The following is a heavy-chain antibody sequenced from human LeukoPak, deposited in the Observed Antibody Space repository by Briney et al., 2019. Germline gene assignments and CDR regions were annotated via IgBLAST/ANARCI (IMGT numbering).Heavy chain of an antibody. D-gene: IGHD3-16*01. J-gene: IGHJ4*02. V-gene: IGHV6-1*01. Sequence: SQTLSLTCAISGDSVSSNSAAWHWIRQSPSRGLEWLGTTYYRSKWFNGYAASVKSRITINADTSKNQFSLKLTSVTAADTAVYYCATGGGGPRCRDWGQGTLVTVSS. CDR1: GDSVSSNSAA. CDR2: TYYRSKWFN. CDR3: ATGGGGPRCRD.